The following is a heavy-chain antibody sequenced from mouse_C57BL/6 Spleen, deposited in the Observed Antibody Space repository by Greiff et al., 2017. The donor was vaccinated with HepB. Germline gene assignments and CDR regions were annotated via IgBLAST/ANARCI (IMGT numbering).Heavy chain of an antibody. D-gene: IGHD1-1*01. Sequence: VQLKESGPGLAKPSQTLSLTCSVTGYSITSDYWNWIRKFPGNKLEYMGYISYSGSTYYNPSLKSRISITRDTSKNQYYLQLNSVTTEDTATYYGARCPPYGSRGDYWYFDVWGTGTTVTVSS. J-gene: IGHJ1*03. V-gene: IGHV3-8*01. CDR3: ARCPPYGSRGDYWYFDV. CDR2: ISYSGST. CDR1: GYSITSDY.